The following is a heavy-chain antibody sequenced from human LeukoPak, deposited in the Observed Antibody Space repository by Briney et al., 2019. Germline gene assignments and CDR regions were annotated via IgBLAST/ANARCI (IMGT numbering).Heavy chain of an antibody. CDR3: ARERGVVDY. Sequence: ASVKVSCKASGYTFTRFALNWVRQAPGQGLQWMGWINTNSGHPTYAQGFTGRFVFSLDTSVSTAYLQISSLKAEDTAVYYCARERGVVDYWGQGTLVTVSS. V-gene: IGHV7-4-1*02. CDR2: INTNSGHP. D-gene: IGHD3-10*01. J-gene: IGHJ4*02. CDR1: GYTFTRFA.